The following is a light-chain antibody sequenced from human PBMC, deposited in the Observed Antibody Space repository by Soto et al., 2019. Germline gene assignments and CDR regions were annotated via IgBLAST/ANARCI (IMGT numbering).Light chain of an antibody. J-gene: IGKJ4*01. CDR1: RSVSYH. CDR3: QQYNSWLT. CDR2: DAS. Sequence: IVMTQTPATLSVSPGGRDTLSCRASRSVSYHVAWYQQKPGQPPRLVIYDASTRASGIPARFSGTRSGTEFSLTVSSLQSEDFGIYYCQQYNSWLTFGVGTRVDIK. V-gene: IGKV3-15*01.